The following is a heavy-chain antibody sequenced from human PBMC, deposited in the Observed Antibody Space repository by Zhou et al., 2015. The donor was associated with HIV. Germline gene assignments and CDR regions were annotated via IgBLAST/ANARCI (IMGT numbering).Heavy chain of an antibody. V-gene: IGHV1-69*12. Sequence: QVQLVQSGAEVKKPGSSVKVSCKASGGTFSNYGVSWVRQAPGQGLEWMGGIIPIFGSANYAQRFQGRVTITADESTSTAYMELSSLRSDDTAVYYCAREGRFSNWFDPWGQGTLVTVSS. D-gene: IGHD3-3*01. CDR1: GGTFSNYG. CDR2: IIPIFGSA. J-gene: IGHJ5*02. CDR3: AREGRFSNWFDP.